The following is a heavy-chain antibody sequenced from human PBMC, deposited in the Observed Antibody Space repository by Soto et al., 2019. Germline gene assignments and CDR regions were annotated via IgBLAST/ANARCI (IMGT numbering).Heavy chain of an antibody. D-gene: IGHD2-15*01. CDR3: ARDLRPGYCSGGSCYSSYFDL. V-gene: IGHV1-18*01. Sequence: ASVKVSCKASGYTFASYGISWVRQAPGRGLEWMGWISAYNGNTNYAQKLQGRVTMTTDTSTSTAYMELRSLRSDDTAVYYCARDLRPGYCSGGSCYSSYFDLWGRGTLVTVSS. CDR1: GYTFASYG. J-gene: IGHJ2*01. CDR2: ISAYNGNT.